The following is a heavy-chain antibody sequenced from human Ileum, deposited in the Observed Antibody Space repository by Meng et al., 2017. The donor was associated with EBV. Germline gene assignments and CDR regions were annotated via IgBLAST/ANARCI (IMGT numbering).Heavy chain of an antibody. CDR3: ARNVPGTSAYYD. J-gene: IGHJ4*02. Sequence: QVTLAESGPGLVKPSQTLSLTCGVSGGSISSGGHYWTWIRQPPGKGLEWIAYIYYSGNTYYNSSLKSRVTMSVDTSKNQFSLNLNSVTAVDTAVYYCARNVPGTSAYYDWGQGTLVTASS. D-gene: IGHD3-22*01. V-gene: IGHV4-31*02. CDR2: IYYSGNT. CDR1: GGSISSGGHY.